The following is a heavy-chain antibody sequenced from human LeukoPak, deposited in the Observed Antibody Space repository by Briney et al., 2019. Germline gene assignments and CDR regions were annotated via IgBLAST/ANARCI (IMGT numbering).Heavy chain of an antibody. CDR1: GGSTSSYY. V-gene: IGHV4-59*08. CDR2: IYYSGST. Sequence: PSETLSLTCTVSGGSTSSYYWSWIRQPPGKGLEWIGYIYYSGSTNYNPSLKSRVTISVDTSKNQFSLKLSSVTAADTAVYYCARHGTRYYYYYMDVWGKGTTVTISS. CDR3: ARHGTRYYYYYMDV. J-gene: IGHJ6*03. D-gene: IGHD2-2*01.